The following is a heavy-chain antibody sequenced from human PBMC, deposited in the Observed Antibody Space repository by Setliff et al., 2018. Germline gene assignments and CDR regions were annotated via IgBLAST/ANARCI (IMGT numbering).Heavy chain of an antibody. J-gene: IGHJ4*02. V-gene: IGHV4-38-2*02. Sequence: TLSLTCTVSGYSISSGYYWGWIRQPPGKGLEWIGNMYHSGSVYYNPSLKSRVTISVDTSKNQFSLKVTSVTAADTAVYYCARDHGRITMVRGVLWGQGTLVTVS. CDR2: MYHSGSV. D-gene: IGHD3-10*01. CDR1: GYSISSGYY. CDR3: ARDHGRITMVRGVL.